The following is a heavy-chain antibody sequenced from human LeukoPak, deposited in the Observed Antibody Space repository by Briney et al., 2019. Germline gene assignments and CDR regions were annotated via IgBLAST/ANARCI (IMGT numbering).Heavy chain of an antibody. J-gene: IGHJ4*02. V-gene: IGHV4-4*09. CDR3: ARHSAYATPFDY. CDR2: IYTSGST. Sequence: PSETLSLTCTVSGGSISSYYWSWIRQPPGKGLEWIGYIYTSGSTNYNPSLKSRVTISVDTSKNQFSLKLSSVTAADTAVYCCARHSAYATPFDYWGQGTLVTVSS. D-gene: IGHD3-10*01. CDR1: GGSISSYY.